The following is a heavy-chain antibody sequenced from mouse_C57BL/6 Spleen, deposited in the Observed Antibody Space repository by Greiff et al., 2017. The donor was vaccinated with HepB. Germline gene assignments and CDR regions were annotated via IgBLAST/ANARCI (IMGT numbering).Heavy chain of an antibody. V-gene: IGHV1-81*01. CDR1: GYTFTSYG. Sequence: QVQLKQSGAELARPGASVKLSCKASGYTFTSYGISWVKQSTGQGLEWIGEIYPRSGNTYYNEKFKGKATLTADKSSSTAYMELRSLTSEDSAVYFCARKRDGYCDYWGQGTTLTVSS. D-gene: IGHD2-3*01. CDR3: ARKRDGYCDY. J-gene: IGHJ2*01. CDR2: IYPRSGNT.